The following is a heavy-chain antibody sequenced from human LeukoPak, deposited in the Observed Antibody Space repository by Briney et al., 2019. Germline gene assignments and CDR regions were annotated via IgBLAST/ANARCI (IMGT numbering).Heavy chain of an antibody. V-gene: IGHV3-48*01. J-gene: IGHJ6*03. CDR3: ARDPTYYYYYMDV. CDR2: ISSSSSTI. CDR1: GFTFSSYS. Sequence: GGSPRLSCAASGFTFSSYSMNWVRQAPGKGLEWVSYISSSSSTIYYADSVKGRFTISRDNAKNSLYLQMNSLRAEDTAVYYCARDPTYYYYYMDVWGKGTTVTVSS.